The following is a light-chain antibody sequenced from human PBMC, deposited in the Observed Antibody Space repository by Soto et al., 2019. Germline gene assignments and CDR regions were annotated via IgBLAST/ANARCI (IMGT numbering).Light chain of an antibody. CDR3: QQYDIWPPYT. Sequence: EIVWTQSPATLSLSTGERAALSCRASQNIRSSLAWYQQRPGQAPRLLIYDASTRATGIPPRFSGGGSGTEFTVTISSLQSEDFAIYYCQQYDIWPPYTFGQGTKVDVK. CDR2: DAS. J-gene: IGKJ2*01. V-gene: IGKV3-15*01. CDR1: QNIRSS.